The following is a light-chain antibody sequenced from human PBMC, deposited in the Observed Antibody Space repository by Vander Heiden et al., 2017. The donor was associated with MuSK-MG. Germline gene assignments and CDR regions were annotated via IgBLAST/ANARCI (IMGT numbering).Light chain of an antibody. V-gene: IGKV1-39*01. Sequence: NKMQQSPSSLSASVGDRVTITCRASQSISSYLNWYQQKPGKAPKLLIYAASSLQSGVPSRFSGSGSGTDFTLTISSLQPEDFATYYCQQSYSTPPLTFGQGTKVEIK. CDR3: QQSYSTPPLT. CDR1: QSISSY. J-gene: IGKJ1*01. CDR2: AAS.